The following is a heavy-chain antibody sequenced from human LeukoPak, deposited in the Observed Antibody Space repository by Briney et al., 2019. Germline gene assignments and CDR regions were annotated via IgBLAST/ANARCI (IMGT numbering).Heavy chain of an antibody. CDR3: AKIGSRGYYEEMDY. D-gene: IGHD3-22*01. Sequence: GGSLRLSCAASGFTFSNYAMSWVRQAPGKGLGWVSATNNSGRGTNYADSVRGRVTISRDKAKNTLYLQMNSLRVEDTAVYYCAKIGSRGYYEEMDYWGQGTLVTVSS. CDR2: TNNSGRGT. J-gene: IGHJ4*02. V-gene: IGHV3-23*01. CDR1: GFTFSNYA.